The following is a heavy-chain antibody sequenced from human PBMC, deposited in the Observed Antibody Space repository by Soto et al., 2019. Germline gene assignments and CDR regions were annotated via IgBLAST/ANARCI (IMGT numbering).Heavy chain of an antibody. D-gene: IGHD6-19*01. Sequence: SETLSLTCAIYGGSFSNYYWNWIRQPPGKGLEWMGKINHNGSTNYSPYLKSRLTISVDTSKNQFSLKLISVTAADTAVYFCGRGRGYSNAWGSYYSGMDVWGQGTTVTVSS. J-gene: IGHJ6*02. V-gene: IGHV4-34*01. CDR3: GRGRGYSNAWGSYYSGMDV. CDR2: INHNGST. CDR1: GGSFSNYY.